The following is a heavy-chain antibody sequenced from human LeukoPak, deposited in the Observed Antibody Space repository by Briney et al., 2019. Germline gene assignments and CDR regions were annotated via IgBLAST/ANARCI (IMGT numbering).Heavy chain of an antibody. CDR2: INHSGST. D-gene: IGHD2-2*01. CDR3: ARGWYQQTYYFDY. CDR1: GGSFSGYY. V-gene: IGHV4-34*01. J-gene: IGHJ4*02. Sequence: SETLSLTCAVYGGSFSGYYWSWIRQPPGKGLEWIGEINHSGSTNYNPSLKSRVTISVDTSKNQYSLKLSSVTAADTAVYYCARGWYQQTYYFDYWGQGTLVTVSS.